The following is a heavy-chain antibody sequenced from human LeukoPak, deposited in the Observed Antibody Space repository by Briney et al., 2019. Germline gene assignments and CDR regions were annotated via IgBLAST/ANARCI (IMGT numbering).Heavy chain of an antibody. Sequence: ASVTVSCKASGYTFNSFGISWVRQAPGQGLEWMGWISTYTANTDCPQNFQDRVTMTTDTSTSTVFMELRCLRSDDTAVYYCARDRGGRGNLLLYFGLDVWGQGTTVTVSS. CDR1: GYTFNSFG. J-gene: IGHJ6*02. V-gene: IGHV1-18*01. D-gene: IGHD1-26*01. CDR2: ISTYTANT. CDR3: ARDRGGRGNLLLYFGLDV.